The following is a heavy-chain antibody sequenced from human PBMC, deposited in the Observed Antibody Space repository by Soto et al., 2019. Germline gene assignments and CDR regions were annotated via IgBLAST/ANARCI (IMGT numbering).Heavy chain of an antibody. CDR2: ISSSGANT. CDR1: GFTFSSYA. J-gene: IGHJ4*02. D-gene: IGHD1-26*01. CDR3: AKDQIWEVPHFFDY. Sequence: GGSLRLSCAASGFTFSSYAMSWVRQAPGKGPEWVSTISSSGANTYYADSVKGRFTISRDISKNTLYLQMSSLRAEDTAVYYCAKDQIWEVPHFFDYWGQGTLVTVSS. V-gene: IGHV3-23*01.